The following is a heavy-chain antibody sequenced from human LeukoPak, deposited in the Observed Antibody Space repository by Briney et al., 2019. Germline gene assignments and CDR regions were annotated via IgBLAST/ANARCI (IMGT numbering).Heavy chain of an antibody. CDR2: IKSDGSST. J-gene: IGHJ3*02. CDR1: GFTFSSYW. V-gene: IGHV3-74*01. CDR3: ASKFRALPDI. D-gene: IGHD3-10*01. Sequence: GGSLRLSCAASGFTFSSYWMHWVHQAPGKGLVWVSRIKSDGSSTNFADSVKGRFTISRDNAKNTLYLQMNSLRDEDTAVYYCASKFRALPDIWGQGTMVTVSS.